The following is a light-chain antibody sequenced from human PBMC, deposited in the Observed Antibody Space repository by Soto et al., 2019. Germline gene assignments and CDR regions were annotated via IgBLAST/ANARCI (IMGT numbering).Light chain of an antibody. V-gene: IGLV2-14*01. CDR3: CSYTTSNTRQIV. Sequence: QSALTQPASVSGCPGQSITISCTGTSSDVGGYNYVSWYQQQPGKAPKFMIYDVTNRPSGVSNRFSGSKSGNTASLTISGLQAEDEADYYCCSYTTSNTRQIVFGTGTKLTVL. J-gene: IGLJ1*01. CDR1: SSDVGGYNY. CDR2: DVT.